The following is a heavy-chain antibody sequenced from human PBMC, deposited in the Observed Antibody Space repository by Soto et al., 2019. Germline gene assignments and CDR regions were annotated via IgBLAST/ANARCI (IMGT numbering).Heavy chain of an antibody. V-gene: IGHV4-61*08. Sequence: SETLSLTCTVSGDSLNIGGYYWTWIRQHPGKGLEWVGYIYYSGSTNYNPSLKSRVTISVDTSKNQFSLKLSSVTAADTAVYYCARRSSSDWFDPWGQGTLVTVSS. CDR2: IYYSGST. CDR1: GDSLNIGGYY. D-gene: IGHD6-6*01. CDR3: ARRSSSDWFDP. J-gene: IGHJ5*02.